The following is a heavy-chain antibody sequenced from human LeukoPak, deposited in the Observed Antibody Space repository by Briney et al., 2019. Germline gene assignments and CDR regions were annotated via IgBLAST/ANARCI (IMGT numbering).Heavy chain of an antibody. D-gene: IGHD6-6*01. CDR2: IIPIFGTA. CDR1: GGTFSSYA. CDR3: ARTITSSSDFDY. J-gene: IGHJ4*02. V-gene: IGHV1-69*13. Sequence: SVKLSCKASGGTFSSYAISWVRQAPGQGLEWMGGIIPIFGTANYAQKFQGRVTITADESTSTAYMELSSLRSEDTAVYYCARTITSSSDFDYWGQGTLVTVSS.